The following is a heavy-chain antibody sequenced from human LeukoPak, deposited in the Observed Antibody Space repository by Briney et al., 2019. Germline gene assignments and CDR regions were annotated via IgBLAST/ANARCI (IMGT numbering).Heavy chain of an antibody. CDR3: ARDPPRGSCIDY. J-gene: IGHJ4*02. V-gene: IGHV3-21*01. CDR1: GFTFSSYS. D-gene: IGHD2-15*01. CDR2: ISSSSSYI. Sequence: GGSLRLSCAASGFTFSSYSMNWVCQAPGKGLEWVSSISSSSSYIYYADSVKGRFTISRDNAKNSLYLQMNSLRAEDTAVYYCARDPPRGSCIDYWGQGTLVTVSS.